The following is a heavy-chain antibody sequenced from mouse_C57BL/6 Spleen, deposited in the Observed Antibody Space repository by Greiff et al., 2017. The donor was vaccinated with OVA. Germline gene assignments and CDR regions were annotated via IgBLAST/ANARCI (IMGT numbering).Heavy chain of an antibody. V-gene: IGHV1-47*01. D-gene: IGHD2-1*01. CDR3: ASRGYYGNYYFDY. CDR2: FHPYNDDT. Sequence: QVQLQHSGAELVKPGASVKMSCKASGYTFTTYPIEWMKQNHGKSLEWIGNFHPYNDDTKYNEKFKGKATLTVEKSSSTVYLELSRLTSEDSAVYYCASRGYYGNYYFDYWGQGTTLTVSS. CDR1: GYTFTTYP. J-gene: IGHJ2*01.